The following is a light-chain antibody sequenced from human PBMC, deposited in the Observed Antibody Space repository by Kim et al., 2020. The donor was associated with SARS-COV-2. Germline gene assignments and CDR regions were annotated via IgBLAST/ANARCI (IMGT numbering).Light chain of an antibody. CDR3: KNRQT. CDR2: DAS. V-gene: IGKV1-5*01. CDR1: QSVTRG. J-gene: IGKJ1*01. Sequence: DIQMTQSPSTLPGSVGDRVTITCRATQSVTRGLAWYQQKPGRAPKLLIYDASTLDRGVPSRFRSSGSGTEFTLTINSMQPDDFASNYCKNRQTFGQGTKVDIK.